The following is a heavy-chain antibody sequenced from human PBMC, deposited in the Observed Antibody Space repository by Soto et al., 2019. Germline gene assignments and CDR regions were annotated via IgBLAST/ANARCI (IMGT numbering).Heavy chain of an antibody. J-gene: IGHJ6*02. D-gene: IGHD3-10*01. CDR1: GYTFTSYA. CDR3: ARSSGYYGSGSYYYYYYGMDV. CDR2: INAGNGNT. V-gene: IGHV1-3*01. Sequence: GASVKVSCKASGYTFTSYAMHWVRQAPGQRLEWMGWINAGNGNTKYSQKFQGRVTITRDTSTSTAYMELSSLRSEDTAVYYCARSSGYYGSGSYYYYYYGMDVWGQGTTVTVSS.